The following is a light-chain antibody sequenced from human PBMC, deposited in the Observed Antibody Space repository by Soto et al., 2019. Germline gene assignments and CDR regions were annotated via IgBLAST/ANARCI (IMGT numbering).Light chain of an antibody. J-gene: IGLJ3*02. CDR2: SRS. CDR1: TGAVTSGYY. CDR3: LLYYGDIWV. Sequence: QTVVTQEPSLTVSQGGTVTLTCASSTGAVTSGYYPNWFQQKPGQAPRALIYSRSNKHSWTPARFSGSLLGGKAALTLSGAQPEDEADYYFLLYYGDIWVFGGGTKLTVL. V-gene: IGLV7-43*01.